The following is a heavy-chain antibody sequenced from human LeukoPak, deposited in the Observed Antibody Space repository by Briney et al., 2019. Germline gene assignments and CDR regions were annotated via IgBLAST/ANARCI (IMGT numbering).Heavy chain of an antibody. CDR2: ITAIDGRT. Sequence: GGSLRLPCVASGFTFSSTTMGWVRQAPGRGLEWVSSITAIDGRTYYADSVRGRFTISRDNAKNSLYLQMNSLRAEDTAVYYCAKYTGYYFDYWGQGILVTVPS. V-gene: IGHV3-23*01. J-gene: IGHJ4*02. CDR3: AKYTGYYFDY. CDR1: GFTFSSTT. D-gene: IGHD2-2*02.